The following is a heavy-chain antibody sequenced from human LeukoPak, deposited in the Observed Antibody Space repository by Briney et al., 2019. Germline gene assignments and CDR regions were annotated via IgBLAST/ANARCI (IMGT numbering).Heavy chain of an antibody. CDR1: GFTFSSHA. CDR2: ISNSAYTK. V-gene: IGHV3-23*01. J-gene: IGHJ4*02. CDR3: ARDRRYSGYTFWD. Sequence: GGSLRLSCEASGFTFSSHAMGWVRQAPGKGLEWVSSISNSAYTKYYADSVKGRFTISRDNSKNTLYLQMNSLRAEDTAVYYCARDRRYSGYTFWDWGQGTLVTVSS. D-gene: IGHD5-12*01.